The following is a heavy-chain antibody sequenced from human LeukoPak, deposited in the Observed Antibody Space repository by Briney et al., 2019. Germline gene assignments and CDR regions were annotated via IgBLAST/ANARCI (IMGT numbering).Heavy chain of an antibody. J-gene: IGHJ6*03. CDR2: IKQDGSEK. CDR3: AIEGSSSWYFPRYYYYYYYMDV. Sequence: PGGSLRLSCAASGFTFSSYWMCWVRQAPGKGLEWVANIKQDGSEKYYVDSVKGRFTISRDNAKNSLYLQMNSLRAEDTAVYYCAIEGSSSWYFPRYYYYYYYMDVWGKGTTVTVSS. V-gene: IGHV3-7*01. CDR1: GFTFSSYW. D-gene: IGHD6-13*01.